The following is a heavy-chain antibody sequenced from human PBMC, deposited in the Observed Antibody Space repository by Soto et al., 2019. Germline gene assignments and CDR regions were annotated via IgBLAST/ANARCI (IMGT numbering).Heavy chain of an antibody. J-gene: IGHJ4*02. V-gene: IGHV4-34*08. CDR3: AAFAGADFGGPNSGGQDGH. D-gene: IGHD7-27*01. Sequence: PSETLSLTCAAYGGTFIGNYLSWIRQPPGKGLEWMADIHHSGATNSNPSLKSRVTLSLDTSKNQFSLTMKSVTAADTAVYYCAAFAGADFGGPNSGGQDGHWGQGSMVTVSS. CDR2: IHHSGAT. CDR1: GGTFIGNY.